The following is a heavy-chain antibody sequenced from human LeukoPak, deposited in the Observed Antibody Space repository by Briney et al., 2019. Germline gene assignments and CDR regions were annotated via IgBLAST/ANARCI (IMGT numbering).Heavy chain of an antibody. CDR1: GFTFSSYA. CDR3: ARGGYYDSSGYYPY. D-gene: IGHD3-22*01. J-gene: IGHJ4*02. Sequence: GGSLRLSCAASGFTFSSYAMSWVRQAPGKGLEWVSAISGSGGSTYYADSVKGRFTTSRDNAKNSLYLQMNSLRAEDTAVYYCARGGYYDSSGYYPYWGQGTLVTVSS. CDR2: ISGSGGST. V-gene: IGHV3-23*01.